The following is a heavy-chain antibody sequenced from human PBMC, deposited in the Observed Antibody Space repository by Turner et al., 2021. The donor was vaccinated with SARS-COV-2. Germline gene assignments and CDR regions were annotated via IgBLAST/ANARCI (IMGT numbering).Heavy chain of an antibody. D-gene: IGHD3-10*01. CDR2: VGTAGDT. J-gene: IGHJ5*02. CDR1: GFNFSNYD. Sequence: EVQLVESGGGLVQPGGSLRLPCAASGFNFSNYDMHWVRQATGKGLEWVSAVGTAGDTYYPGSVKGRFTISRENGKNSLYLQMNSLRAGDTAVYYCARAKFRGLISWFDPWGQGTLVTVSS. V-gene: IGHV3-13*04. CDR3: ARAKFRGLISWFDP.